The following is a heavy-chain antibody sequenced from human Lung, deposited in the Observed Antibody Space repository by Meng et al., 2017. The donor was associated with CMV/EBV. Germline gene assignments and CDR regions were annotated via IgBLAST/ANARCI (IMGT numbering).Heavy chain of an antibody. CDR1: GGSVSSANYS. V-gene: IGHV4-61*03. Sequence: GGSVSSANYSWSWIRQPPGKGLEDIGYIYYSGSTNYNPSLKGRATISVDTSKNHFSLKLSSVTAADTAVYYCARGEGGSIAARPLDYWGQGTLVTVSS. J-gene: IGHJ4*02. D-gene: IGHD6-6*01. CDR3: ARGEGGSIAARPLDY. CDR2: IYYSGST.